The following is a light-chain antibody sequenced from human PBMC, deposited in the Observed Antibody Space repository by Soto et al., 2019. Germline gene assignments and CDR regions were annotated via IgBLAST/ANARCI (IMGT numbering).Light chain of an antibody. CDR2: AVR. CDR3: FSYTANDNWV. Sequence: QCALTQPHSVSGSPGQSVTISCTGTNSDVGRYNSVSWYQQLPGKAPKIIISAVRQRPSGVPDRFSGSKSGNTASLTISGLHADDEADYFCFSYTANDNWVFGGGTKVTVL. CDR1: NSDVGRYNS. V-gene: IGLV2-11*01. J-gene: IGLJ3*02.